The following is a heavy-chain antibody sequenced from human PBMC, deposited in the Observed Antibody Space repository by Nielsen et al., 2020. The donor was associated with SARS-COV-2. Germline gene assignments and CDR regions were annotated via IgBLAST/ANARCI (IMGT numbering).Heavy chain of an antibody. V-gene: IGHV1-18*04. CDR1: GYTFTSYG. Sequence: ASVKVSCKASGYTFTSYGISWVRQAPGQGLEWMGWINAGNGNTKYSQKFQGRVTITRDTSASTAYMELSSLRSEDTAVYYCAREQWLDYYFDYWGQGTLVTVSS. CDR3: AREQWLDYYFDY. D-gene: IGHD6-19*01. CDR2: INAGNGNT. J-gene: IGHJ4*02.